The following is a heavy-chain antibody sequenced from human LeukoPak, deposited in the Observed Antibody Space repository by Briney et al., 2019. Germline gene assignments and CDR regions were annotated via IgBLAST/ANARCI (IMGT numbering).Heavy chain of an antibody. Sequence: SETLSLTCTVDSISTNGYYWGWIRQPPGKGLEWIGSIHYTGSTYYNPSLESRVTMSVDTSKNQFSLKLSSVTATDTALYYCARQTLSDTIDYWGQGTLVTVSS. CDR2: IHYTGST. CDR1: SISTNGYY. D-gene: IGHD2-2*01. V-gene: IGHV4-39*01. CDR3: ARQTLSDTIDY. J-gene: IGHJ4*02.